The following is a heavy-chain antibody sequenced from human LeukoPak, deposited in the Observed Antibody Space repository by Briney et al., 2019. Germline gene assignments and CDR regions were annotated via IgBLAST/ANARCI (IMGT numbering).Heavy chain of an antibody. J-gene: IGHJ5*02. V-gene: IGHV4-59*01. Sequence: SETLSLTCSVSGGSISSGYWSWIRQPPGKGLEWIAYIYNSGRSNYNPSLKSRVTISLDTSKDQFSLKLSSVTAADTAVYYCAGGSGASWFDPWGQGTLVTVSS. D-gene: IGHD2-8*02. CDR1: GGSISSGY. CDR3: AGGSGASWFDP. CDR2: IYNSGRS.